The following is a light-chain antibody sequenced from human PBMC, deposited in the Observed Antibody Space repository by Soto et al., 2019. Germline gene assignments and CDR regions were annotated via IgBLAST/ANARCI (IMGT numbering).Light chain of an antibody. CDR1: SSNIGNNY. Sequence: QSVLTQPPSVSAAPGQKVTISCSGSSSNIGNNYVSWYQQLPGTAPKLLIYSNNQRPSGVPDRFSGSKSGTSASLAISGLQSEDEADYHCAAWDDSLNGPVFGGGTKLTVL. CDR3: AAWDDSLNGPV. V-gene: IGLV1-44*01. J-gene: IGLJ3*02. CDR2: SNN.